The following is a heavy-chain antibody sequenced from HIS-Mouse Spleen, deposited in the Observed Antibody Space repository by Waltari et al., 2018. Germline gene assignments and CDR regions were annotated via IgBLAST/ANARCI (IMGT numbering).Heavy chain of an antibody. CDR1: GYTFTGYY. CDR2: INPNSGGT. Sequence: QVQLVQSGAEVKKPGASVKVPCKASGYTFTGYYMHWVRQAPGQGLEWMGWINPNSGGTNYAQEFQGRVTMTRDTSISTAYMELSRLRSDDTAVYYCARVYSSSWRGFDYWGQGTLVTVSS. D-gene: IGHD6-6*01. V-gene: IGHV1-2*02. CDR3: ARVYSSSWRGFDY. J-gene: IGHJ4*02.